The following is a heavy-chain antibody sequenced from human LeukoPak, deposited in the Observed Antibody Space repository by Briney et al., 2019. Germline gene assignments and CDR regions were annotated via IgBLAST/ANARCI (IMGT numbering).Heavy chain of an antibody. J-gene: IGHJ5*02. D-gene: IGHD1-1*01. CDR1: GGSFSGYY. V-gene: IGHV4-34*01. CDR2: INHSGST. CDR3: ASGADELNL. Sequence: SETLSLTCAVYGGSFSGYYWSWVRQPPGKGLEWIGEINHSGSTNYNPSLKSRVTISVDTSKNQFSLKLSSVTAADTAVYYCASGADELNLWGQGILVTVSS.